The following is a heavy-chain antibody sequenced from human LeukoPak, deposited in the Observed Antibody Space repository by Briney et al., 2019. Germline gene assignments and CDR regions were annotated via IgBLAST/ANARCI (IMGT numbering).Heavy chain of an antibody. CDR2: ISSSGSTI. CDR1: GFTVSDYY. J-gene: IGHJ6*02. CDR3: ARGSVTSSYYYGMDV. Sequence: GGSLRLSCAASGFTVSDYYMTWIRQTPGKGLEWVSYISSSGSTIYYADSMKGRFTISRDNAKNSLYLQMNSLRAEDTAVYYCARGSVTSSYYYGMDVWGQGTTVTVSS. V-gene: IGHV3-11*01. D-gene: IGHD4-17*01.